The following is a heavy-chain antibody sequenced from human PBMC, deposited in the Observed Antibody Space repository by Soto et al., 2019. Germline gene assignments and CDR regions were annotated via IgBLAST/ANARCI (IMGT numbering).Heavy chain of an antibody. V-gene: IGHV3-30-3*01. CDR1: GFTFSSYA. D-gene: IGHD2-2*01. CDR3: SREKVVPAAMPDY. J-gene: IGHJ4*02. CDR2: ISYDGSNK. Sequence: QVQLVESGGGVVQPGRSLRLSCAASGFTFSSYAMHWVRQAPGKGLEWVAVISYDGSNKYYADSVKGRFTISRDNSKNTLYLHMNSLRAEDTAVYYCSREKVVPAAMPDYWGKGTLVTVSS.